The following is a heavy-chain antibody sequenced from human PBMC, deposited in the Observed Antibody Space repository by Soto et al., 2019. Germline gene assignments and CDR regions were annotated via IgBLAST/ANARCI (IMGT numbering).Heavy chain of an antibody. CDR2: IVPMNGSP. V-gene: IGHV1-69*13. CDR3: TFAPNWTYQLTRY. Sequence: ASVKVSCKASGGMFYSSAINWVRQAPGQGREWMGGIVPMNGSPKYAQGFQGRVTITADGSATTVYMDLSGLKSEDTAVYYCTFAPNWTYQLTRYWGRGXLVTVYS. D-gene: IGHD2-2*01. CDR1: GGMFYSSA. J-gene: IGHJ4*02.